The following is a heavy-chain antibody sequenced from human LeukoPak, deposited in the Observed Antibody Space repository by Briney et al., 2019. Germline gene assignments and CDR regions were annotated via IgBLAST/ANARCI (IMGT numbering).Heavy chain of an antibody. CDR2: INPNRGGT. V-gene: IGHV1-2*02. CDR3: ASALIAVDGTSFDS. J-gene: IGHJ4*02. CDR1: GYTFTGYY. Sequence: ASVKVSCKTSGYTFTGYYMHWVRQAPGQGLEWMAWINPNRGGTNSAQKFQGRVTMTRDTSISTAYMELSSLRSDDTAVYYCASALIAVDGTSFDSWGQGTLVSVSS. D-gene: IGHD6-19*01.